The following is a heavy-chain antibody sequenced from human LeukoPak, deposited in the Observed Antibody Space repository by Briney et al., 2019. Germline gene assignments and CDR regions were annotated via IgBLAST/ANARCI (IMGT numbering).Heavy chain of an antibody. CDR1: GGTFSSYA. D-gene: IGHD6-13*01. CDR2: IIPIFGTA. J-gene: IGHJ6*02. V-gene: IGHV1-69*13. CDR3: AAWGSSSSPLPGMDV. Sequence: SVKVSCKASGGTFSSYAISWVRQAPGQGLEWMGGIIPIFGTANYAQKFQGRVTITADESTSTAYMELSSLRSEDTAVYYCAAWGSSSSPLPGMDVWGQGTTVTVSS.